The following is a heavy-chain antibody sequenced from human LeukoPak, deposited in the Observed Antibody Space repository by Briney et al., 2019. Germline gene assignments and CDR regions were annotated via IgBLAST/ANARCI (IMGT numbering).Heavy chain of an antibody. J-gene: IGHJ4*02. CDR1: GGSISSYY. CDR3: ARGRLRRSWTSNSSGGAWNDY. V-gene: IGHV4-34*01. Sequence: PSETLSLTCTVSGGSISSYYWNWIRQPPGKGLEWIGEIYYSGSTNYNPSLMSRVTMSTDTSKNQLSLRLTSVTAADTAVYYCARGRLRRSWTSNSSGGAWNDYWGQGTLVTVSS. D-gene: IGHD3-22*01. CDR2: IYYSGST.